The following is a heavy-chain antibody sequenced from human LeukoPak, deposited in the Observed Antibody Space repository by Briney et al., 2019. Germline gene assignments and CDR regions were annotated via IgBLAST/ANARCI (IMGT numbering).Heavy chain of an antibody. CDR3: ARGRSGLAAAGTYDY. D-gene: IGHD6-13*01. Sequence: AAVKVSCKASGYTFTSSGINWVRQAAGQGLEWMGWINPNSGRTGYAQKFQGRVTMTANTSISTAYMELSILRFDDTAVYYCARGRSGLAAAGTYDYWGQGTLITVSS. CDR1: GYTFTSSG. V-gene: IGHV1-8*01. CDR2: INPNSGRT. J-gene: IGHJ4*02.